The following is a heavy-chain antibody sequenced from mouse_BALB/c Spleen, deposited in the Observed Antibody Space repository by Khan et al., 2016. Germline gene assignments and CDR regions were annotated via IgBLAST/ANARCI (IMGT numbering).Heavy chain of an antibody. CDR2: INPYNGDI. V-gene: IGHV1-37*01. J-gene: IGHJ2*01. CDR1: GYLFTGYY. CDR3: GRRDYFDY. Sequence: EVQLQESGPELVKPGASVKISCKASGYLFTGYYMNWVKQSHGKSLEWIGRINPYNGDIFYNQKFKGKATLTVDKSSNTAHMEFLSLTSEDSAVYYCGRRDYFDYWGQGTTLTVSS.